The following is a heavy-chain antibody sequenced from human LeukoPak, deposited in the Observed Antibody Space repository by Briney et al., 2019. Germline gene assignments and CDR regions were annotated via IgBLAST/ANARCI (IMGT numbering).Heavy chain of an antibody. CDR1: GYSFSGYW. CDR2: IDHGDSQT. V-gene: IGHV5-10-1*01. J-gene: IGHJ3*02. D-gene: IGHD2-21*01. Sequence: GESLRISCKGSGYSFSGYWISWVRQMPGKGLEWMGKIDHGDSQTIYSPSFQGHVIISIDKSISTAYLQWNSLKASDSAMYFCAVKGVVVGGLDIWGQGTMVAVSS. CDR3: AVKGVVVGGLDI.